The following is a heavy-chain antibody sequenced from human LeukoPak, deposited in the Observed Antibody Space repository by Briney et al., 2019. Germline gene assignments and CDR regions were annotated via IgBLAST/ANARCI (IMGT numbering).Heavy chain of an antibody. D-gene: IGHD3-10*01. Sequence: GSLRLSCAASGFTFSSYAMSWVRQAPGKGLEWVSGISGSGGSTYYADSVKGRFTISRDNSKNRLYLQMNSLRAEDTAVYYCAKRPRGNYLDPFDYWGQGTLVTVSS. CDR2: ISGSGGST. V-gene: IGHV3-23*01. CDR3: AKRPRGNYLDPFDY. CDR1: GFTFSSYA. J-gene: IGHJ4*02.